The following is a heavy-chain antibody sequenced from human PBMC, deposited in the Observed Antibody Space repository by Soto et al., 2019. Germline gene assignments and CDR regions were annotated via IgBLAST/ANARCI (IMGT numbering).Heavy chain of an antibody. Sequence: PGGSLRLSCAASGFTFSDYAMSWVRQAPGKGLEWVSVINSDGATYYADSVQGRFSISRDNSKSTLCLQMNSLSVEDTAIYYCASRPRGSVAGTLDSWGQGSPVTVSS. D-gene: IGHD6-19*01. J-gene: IGHJ5*01. CDR1: GFTFSDYA. V-gene: IGHV3-23*01. CDR2: INSDGAT. CDR3: ASRPRGSVAGTLDS.